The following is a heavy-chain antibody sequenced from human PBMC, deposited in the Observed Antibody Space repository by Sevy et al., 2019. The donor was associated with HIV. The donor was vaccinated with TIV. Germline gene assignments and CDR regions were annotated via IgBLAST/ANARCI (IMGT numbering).Heavy chain of an antibody. V-gene: IGHV3-48*01. D-gene: IGHD3-10*01. CDR2: ISSSSSTI. CDR1: GFTFSSYS. Sequence: GGSLRLSCAASGFTFSSYSMNWVRQAPGKGLEWVSYISSSSSTIYYADSVKGRFTISRDNSKNTLYLQMNSLRAEDTAVYYCAKGSYYYGSGSYVDYWGQGTLVTVSS. J-gene: IGHJ4*02. CDR3: AKGSYYYGSGSYVDY.